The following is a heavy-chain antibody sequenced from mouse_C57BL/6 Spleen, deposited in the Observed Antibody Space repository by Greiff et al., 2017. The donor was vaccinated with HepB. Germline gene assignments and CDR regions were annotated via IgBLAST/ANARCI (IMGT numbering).Heavy chain of an antibody. CDR2: ICLGSSTI. CDR3: ATGTEAMDY. D-gene: IGHD3-3*01. Sequence: EVQLVESGAGLVKPGGSLKISCEASGFTFSDYGMHWVWQAPEKGLEWVAYICLGSSTIYYADTVKGRFTISRDNAKNTLFLQMTSLRSEDTAMYYCATGTEAMDYWGQGTSVTVSS. J-gene: IGHJ4*01. CDR1: GFTFSDYG. V-gene: IGHV5-17*01.